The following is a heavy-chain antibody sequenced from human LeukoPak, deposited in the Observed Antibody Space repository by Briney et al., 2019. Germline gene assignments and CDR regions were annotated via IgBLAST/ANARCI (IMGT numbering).Heavy chain of an antibody. CDR1: GFTFSSYG. Sequence: GSLRLSCAASGFTFSSYGIHWVRQAPGKGLEWVAVISYDGSNKYYADSVKGRFTISRDNSKNTLYLQMNSLRAEDTAVYYCAKAPIAAAGIYYFDYWGQGTLVTVSS. D-gene: IGHD6-13*01. V-gene: IGHV3-30*18. J-gene: IGHJ4*02. CDR2: ISYDGSNK. CDR3: AKAPIAAAGIYYFDY.